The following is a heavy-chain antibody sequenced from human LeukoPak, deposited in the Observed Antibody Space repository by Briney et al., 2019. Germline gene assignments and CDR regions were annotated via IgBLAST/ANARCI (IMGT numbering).Heavy chain of an antibody. J-gene: IGHJ5*02. D-gene: IGHD3-10*01. CDR3: ARDGATYYYGSGRTNWFDP. Sequence: GGSLRLSCAASGFTFSSYAMNWVRQAPGKGLEWVSSISSSSSYIYYADSVKGRFTISRDNAKNSLYLQMNSLRAEDTAVYYCARDGATYYYGSGRTNWFDPWGQGTLVTVSP. CDR2: ISSSSSYI. CDR1: GFTFSSYA. V-gene: IGHV3-21*01.